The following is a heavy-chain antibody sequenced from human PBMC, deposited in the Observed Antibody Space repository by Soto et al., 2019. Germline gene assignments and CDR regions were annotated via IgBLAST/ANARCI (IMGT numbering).Heavy chain of an antibody. CDR1: GDSISSDY. D-gene: IGHD4-4*01. CDR3: ARVRGPYSNYWFDP. CDR2: IYYSGST. J-gene: IGHJ5*02. V-gene: IGHV4-59*01. Sequence: SETLSLTCPVSGDSISSDYWSWIRQPPGKGLEWIGYIYYSGSTNYNPSLKSRVTISVDTSKNQFSLKLSSVTAADTAVYYCARVRGPYSNYWFDPWGQGTLVTVS.